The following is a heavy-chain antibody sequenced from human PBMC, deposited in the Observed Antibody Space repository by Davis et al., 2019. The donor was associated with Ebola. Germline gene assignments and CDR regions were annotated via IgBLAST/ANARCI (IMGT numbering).Heavy chain of an antibody. D-gene: IGHD6-6*01. CDR1: GFTFRSYW. Sequence: PGGSLRLSCAASGFTFRSYWMSWVRQAPGKGLEWVAVISYDASHKSYADSVKGRFTISRDTSKNTLFLQMNSLRAEDTAVYYCAKDHFMWSRSPTDFDYWGQGTLVTVSS. J-gene: IGHJ4*02. V-gene: IGHV3-30*18. CDR3: AKDHFMWSRSPTDFDY. CDR2: ISYDASHK.